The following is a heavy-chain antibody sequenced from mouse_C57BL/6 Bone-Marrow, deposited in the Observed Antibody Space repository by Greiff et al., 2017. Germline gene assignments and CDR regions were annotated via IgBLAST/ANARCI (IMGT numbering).Heavy chain of an antibody. J-gene: IGHJ2*01. CDR1: GYTFTSYG. CDR3: AQIYDGSYYFHY. CDR2: IYIGNGST. Sequence: EVQLQQSGAELVRPGSSVKMSCKTSGYTFTSYGINWVKQRPGQGLEWIGYIYIGNGSTEYNEKFKGKATLTSDTSSSTAYMQLSSLTSEDSAIYVCAQIYDGSYYFHYWGQGTTLTVSS. D-gene: IGHD2-3*01. V-gene: IGHV1-58*01.